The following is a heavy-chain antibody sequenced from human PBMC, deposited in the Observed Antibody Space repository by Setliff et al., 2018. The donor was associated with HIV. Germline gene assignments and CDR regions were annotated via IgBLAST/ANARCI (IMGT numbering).Heavy chain of an antibody. CDR1: GERFTRYW. CDR2: IYPGDSDT. Sequence: ESLKISCKASGERFTRYWIAWVRQMPGKGLEWMGIIYPGDSDTRYSPSFQGQVTISVDKSRDSAYLQWNTLKASDTAMYYCARSNRGYDSRGFYRENWFDPWGQGPQVTVSS. V-gene: IGHV5-51*01. J-gene: IGHJ5*02. D-gene: IGHD3-22*01. CDR3: ARSNRGYDSRGFYRENWFDP.